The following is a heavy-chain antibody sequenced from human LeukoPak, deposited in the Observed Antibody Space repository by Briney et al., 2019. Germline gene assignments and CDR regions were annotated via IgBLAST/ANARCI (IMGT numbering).Heavy chain of an antibody. V-gene: IGHV3-21*01. CDR2: ITSSRIYI. CDR1: GFTFSTYS. J-gene: IGHJ4*02. D-gene: IGHD1-26*01. CDR3: ALGMGLDY. Sequence: GGSLRLSCAASGFTFSTYSMNWVRQAPGKGLEWVSSITSSRIYIYYADSVKGRFTISRDNAKNSLYLQMNSLRAEDTAVYYCALGMGLDYWGQGTLVTVSS.